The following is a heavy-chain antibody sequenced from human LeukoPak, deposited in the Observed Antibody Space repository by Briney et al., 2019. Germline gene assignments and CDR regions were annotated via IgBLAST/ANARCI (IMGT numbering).Heavy chain of an antibody. CDR1: GGSFSSYY. D-gene: IGHD2-21*01. V-gene: IGHV4-59*01. CDR2: IYYSGST. Sequence: PSETLSLTCAVYGGSFSSYYWSWIRQPPGKGLEWIGYIYYSGSTNYNPSLKSRVTISVDTSKNQFSLKLSSVTAADTAVYYCARSGHIVVVDPWFDPWGQGTLVTVSS. J-gene: IGHJ5*02. CDR3: ARSGHIVVVDPWFDP.